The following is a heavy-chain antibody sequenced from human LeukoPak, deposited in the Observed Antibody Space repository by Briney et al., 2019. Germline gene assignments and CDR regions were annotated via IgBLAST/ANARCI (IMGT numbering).Heavy chain of an antibody. Sequence: GGSLRLSCAASGFTFRSYWVSWVRKAPGKVLERVATMQPEGGEKYYVDSVKGRFTVSRDNAKSSLYLQMNSLRAEDTAVYYCARETPYGSLTFDYWGLGTRVTVSS. J-gene: IGHJ4*02. CDR1: GFTFRSYW. D-gene: IGHD3-10*01. V-gene: IGHV3-7*03. CDR2: MQPEGGEK. CDR3: ARETPYGSLTFDY.